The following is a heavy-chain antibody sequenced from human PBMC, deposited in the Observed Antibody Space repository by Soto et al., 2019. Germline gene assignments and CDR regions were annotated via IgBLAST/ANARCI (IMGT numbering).Heavy chain of an antibody. CDR3: ARAYYDSSGYYYHWFDP. V-gene: IGHV5-51*01. CDR2: IYPGDSDT. Sequence: GESLKISCKGSGYSFTSYWIGWVRQMPGKGLEWMGIIYPGDSDTRYSPSFQGQVTISADKSISTAYLQWSSLKASDTAMYYCARAYYDSSGYYYHWFDPWGQGTLVTVSS. J-gene: IGHJ5*02. D-gene: IGHD3-22*01. CDR1: GYSFTSYW.